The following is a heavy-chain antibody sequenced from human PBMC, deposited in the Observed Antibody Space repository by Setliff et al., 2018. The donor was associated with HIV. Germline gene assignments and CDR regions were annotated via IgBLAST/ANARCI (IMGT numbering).Heavy chain of an antibody. CDR3: ARVVAGKSSTDGFDI. CDR1: GYSFTTYW. Sequence: GESLKISCQGSGYSFTTYWIGWVRQMPGKGLECMGIIYPGDSDTRYSPSFRGQVTISADKSISTAYLQWSSLRASDTAMYHCARVVAGKSSTDGFDIWGQGTMVTVSS. V-gene: IGHV5-51*01. J-gene: IGHJ3*02. CDR2: IYPGDSDT. D-gene: IGHD6-19*01.